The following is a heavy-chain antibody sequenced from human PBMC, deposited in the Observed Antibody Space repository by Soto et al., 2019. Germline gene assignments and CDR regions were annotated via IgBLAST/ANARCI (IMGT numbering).Heavy chain of an antibody. D-gene: IGHD3-16*01. CDR2: IYYSGST. Sequence: SETLSLNCTVSGGSLSSGYYYWSWIRQPPGKVLEWIGYIYYSGSTYYNPSLKSRVTISVETSKNKSSLKLSSVPAADTAVYYCPRVWGGGPDYVLAYFDYWGQGPLVNVCS. V-gene: IGHV4-30-4*01. J-gene: IGHJ4*02. CDR1: GGSLSSGYYY. CDR3: PRVWGGGPDYVLAYFDY.